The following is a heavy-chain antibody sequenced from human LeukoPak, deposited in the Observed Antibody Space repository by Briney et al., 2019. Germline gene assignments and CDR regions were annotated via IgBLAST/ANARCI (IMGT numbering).Heavy chain of an antibody. CDR3: AKDGRIAAAGYFDY. V-gene: IGHV3-9*01. D-gene: IGHD6-13*01. CDR1: GFTVSLTY. CDR2: ISWNSGSI. J-gene: IGHJ4*02. Sequence: AGGSLRLSCAASGFTVSLTYMHWVRQAPGKGLEWVSGISWNSGSIGYADSVKGRFTISRDNAKNSLYLQMNSLRAEDTALYYCAKDGRIAAAGYFDYWGQGTLVTVSS.